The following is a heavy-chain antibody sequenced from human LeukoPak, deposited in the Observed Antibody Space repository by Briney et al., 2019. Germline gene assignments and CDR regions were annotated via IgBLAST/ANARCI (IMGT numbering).Heavy chain of an antibody. D-gene: IGHD5-18*01. CDR2: IWYDGSNK. J-gene: IGHJ5*02. CDR1: GFTFSSYG. V-gene: IGHV3-33*06. CDR3: AKDRSPSAMVNVGTFDP. Sequence: PGRSLRLSCAASGFTFSSYGMHWVRQAPGKGLEWVAVIWYDGSNKYYADSVKGRFTISRDNSKNTLYLQMNSLRAEDTAVYYCAKDRSPSAMVNVGTFDPWGQGTLVTVSS.